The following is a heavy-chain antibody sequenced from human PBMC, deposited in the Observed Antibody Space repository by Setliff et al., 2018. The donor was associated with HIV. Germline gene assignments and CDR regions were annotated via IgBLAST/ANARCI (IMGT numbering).Heavy chain of an antibody. CDR3: ASTSIAVAGPSDAFDI. CDR2: MNPNSGNT. J-gene: IGHJ3*02. D-gene: IGHD6-19*01. Sequence: ASVKVSCKASGYTFTSYDINWVRQATRQGLEWMGWMNPNSGNTGYAQKFQGRVTMTRNTSISTAYMELSSLRSEDTAVYYCASTSIAVAGPSDAFDIWGQGTMVTVSS. V-gene: IGHV1-8*01. CDR1: GYTFTSYD.